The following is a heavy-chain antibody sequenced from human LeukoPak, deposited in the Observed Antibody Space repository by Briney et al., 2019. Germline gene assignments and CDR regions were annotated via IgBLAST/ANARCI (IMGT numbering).Heavy chain of an antibody. CDR1: GFTFSNAW. Sequence: GGSLRLSCAASGFTFSNAWMSWVRQAPGKGLEWVGRIKSKTDGGTTDYAAPVKGRFTISRDDSKNTLYLQMNSLKTEDTAVYYCTTEEESGYYYYGMDVWGQGTTVTVSS. J-gene: IGHJ6*02. D-gene: IGHD3-10*01. V-gene: IGHV3-15*01. CDR3: TTEEESGYYYYGMDV. CDR2: IKSKTDGGTT.